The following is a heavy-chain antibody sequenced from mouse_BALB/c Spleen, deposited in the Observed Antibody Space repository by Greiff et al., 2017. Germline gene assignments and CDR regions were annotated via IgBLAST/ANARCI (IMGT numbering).Heavy chain of an antibody. V-gene: IGHV5-12-2*01. Sequence: EVKLMESGGGLVQPGGSLKLSCAASGFTFSSYTMSWVRQTPEKRLEWVAYISNGGGSTYYPDTVKGRFTISRDNAKNTLYLQMGSLKSEDTAMYYCARRIYYDYDDGGYFDYWGQGTTLTVSS. D-gene: IGHD2-4*01. J-gene: IGHJ2*01. CDR3: ARRIYYDYDDGGYFDY. CDR1: GFTFSSYT. CDR2: ISNGGGST.